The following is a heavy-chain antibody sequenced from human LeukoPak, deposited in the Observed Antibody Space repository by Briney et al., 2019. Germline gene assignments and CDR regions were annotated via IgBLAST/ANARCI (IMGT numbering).Heavy chain of an antibody. J-gene: IGHJ4*02. CDR1: GFIFSSYT. CDR3: ARVRCSSTSCPAAGYYFDY. CDR2: ISKSSSHI. V-gene: IGHV3-21*01. Sequence: GGSLRLCCAASGFIFSSYTMTWVRQAPGKGLDWVSSISKSSSHIYYADSVKGRFTISRDSAKNSLYLQMSSLRAEDTAVYYCARVRCSSTSCPAAGYYFDYWGQGTLVTVSS. D-gene: IGHD2-2*01.